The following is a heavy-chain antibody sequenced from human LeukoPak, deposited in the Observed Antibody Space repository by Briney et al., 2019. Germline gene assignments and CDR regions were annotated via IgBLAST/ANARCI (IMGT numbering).Heavy chain of an antibody. V-gene: IGHV4-59*08. CDR3: ARVYGHWGFDY. CDR2: IYHNGIT. CDR1: GDSISSFY. Sequence: PSETLSLTCTVSGDSISSFYWSWIRQPPGKGLEWIAYIYHNGITNYNPFLKSRVTISVDTSKNQFSLKLSSVTAADTAVYYCARVYGHWGFDYWGQGTLLTVSS. D-gene: IGHD4-17*01. J-gene: IGHJ4*02.